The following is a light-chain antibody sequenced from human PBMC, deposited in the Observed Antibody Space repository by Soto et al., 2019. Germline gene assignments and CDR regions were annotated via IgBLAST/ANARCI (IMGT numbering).Light chain of an antibody. CDR3: QQYGSSLIFT. CDR2: GAS. Sequence: EIVLTQSPGTLSLSPGERATLSCRASQSVSSSYLAWYQQKPGQAPRLLIYGASSRATGIPYRFSGSGSGTDFTLTISRLEPEDFAVYYCQQYGSSLIFTFGPGTKVDIK. CDR1: QSVSSSY. J-gene: IGKJ3*01. V-gene: IGKV3-20*01.